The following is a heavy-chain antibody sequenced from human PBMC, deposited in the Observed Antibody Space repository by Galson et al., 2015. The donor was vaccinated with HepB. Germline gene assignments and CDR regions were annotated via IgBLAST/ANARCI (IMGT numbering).Heavy chain of an antibody. CDR1: GFTFSSSW. V-gene: IGHV3-74*01. Sequence: SLRLSCADSGFTFSSSWIHWVRQPPGKGLVWISRINSDGSTTNYADSVKGRFTIPRDNAKNTLYLQMNSLRVEDTAVYYCARSEAPLQHWGQGTLVTVSS. CDR2: INSDGSTT. J-gene: IGHJ1*01. D-gene: IGHD1-14*01. CDR3: ARSEAPLQH.